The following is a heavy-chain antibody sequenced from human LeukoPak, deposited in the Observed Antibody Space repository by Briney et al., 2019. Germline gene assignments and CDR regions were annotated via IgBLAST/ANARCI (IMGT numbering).Heavy chain of an antibody. J-gene: IGHJ6*02. CDR2: IYYSGST. CDR3: ARLVSSGSYPQIYYYYYGMDV. D-gene: IGHD1-26*01. Sequence: SETLSLTCTVSGGSISSGGYYWGWIRQPPGKGLEWIGSIYYSGSTYYNPSLKSRVTISVDTSKNQFSLKLSSVTAADTAVYYCARLVSSGSYPQIYYYYYGMDVWGQGTTVTVSS. CDR1: GGSISSGGYY. V-gene: IGHV4-39*01.